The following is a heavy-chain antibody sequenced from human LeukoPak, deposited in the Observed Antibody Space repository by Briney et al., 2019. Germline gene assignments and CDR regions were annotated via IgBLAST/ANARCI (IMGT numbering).Heavy chain of an antibody. CDR2: ISWNSGSI. CDR3: AMSGSHNAFHI. V-gene: IGHV3-9*01. Sequence: GGSLRLSCAASGFTFDDYAMHWVRQAPGKGLEWVSGISWNSGSIGYADSVKGRFTISRDNAKNSLYLQMNSLRPEDTAVYYCAMSGSHNAFHIWGQGTMVTVST. CDR1: GFTFDDYA. J-gene: IGHJ3*02. D-gene: IGHD1-26*01.